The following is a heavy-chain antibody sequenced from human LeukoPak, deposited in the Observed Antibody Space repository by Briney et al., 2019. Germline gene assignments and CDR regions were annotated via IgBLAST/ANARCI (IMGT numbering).Heavy chain of an antibody. V-gene: IGHV3-30*02. CDR3: AKDRGMIRFFDY. CDR2: IRYDGSNK. D-gene: IGHD3-10*01. J-gene: IGHJ4*02. CDR1: GFIVSSSY. Sequence: PGGSLRLSCAASGFIVSSSYMSWVRQAPGKGLEWVAFIRYDGSNKYYADSVKGRFTISRDNSKNTLYLQMNSLRAEDTAVYYCAKDRGMIRFFDYWGQGTLVTVSS.